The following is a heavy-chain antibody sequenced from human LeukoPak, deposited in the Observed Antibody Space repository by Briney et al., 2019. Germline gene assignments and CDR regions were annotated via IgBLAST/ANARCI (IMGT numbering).Heavy chain of an antibody. D-gene: IGHD4-23*01. V-gene: IGHV3-23*01. Sequence: GGSLRLSCAASGFTFSNYAMSWVRQAPGKGLEWVPGISESGGRTYYADSVQGRFTISRDNSKNTLDLQMNSLRAEDTAVYYCGSGGLRWTLNPDYWGQGILVTVSS. CDR2: ISESGGRT. J-gene: IGHJ4*02. CDR1: GFTFSNYA. CDR3: GSGGLRWTLNPDY.